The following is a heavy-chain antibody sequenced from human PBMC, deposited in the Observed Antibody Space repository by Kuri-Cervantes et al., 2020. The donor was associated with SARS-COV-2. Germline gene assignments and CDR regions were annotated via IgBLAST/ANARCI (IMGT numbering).Heavy chain of an antibody. D-gene: IGHD6-19*01. J-gene: IGHJ4*02. V-gene: IGHV3-30-3*01. Sequence: GESLKISCAASGFTFSSYAMHWVRQAPGKGLEWVAVISYDGSNKYYADSVKGRFTISRDNSKNTLYLQMNSLSAEDTAVYYCAREASSGWYGLSQYYFDYWSQGTLVTVSS. CDR3: AREASSGWYGLSQYYFDY. CDR2: ISYDGSNK. CDR1: GFTFSSYA.